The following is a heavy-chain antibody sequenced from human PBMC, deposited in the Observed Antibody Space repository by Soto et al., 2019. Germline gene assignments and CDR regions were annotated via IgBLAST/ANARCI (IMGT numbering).Heavy chain of an antibody. Sequence: EVQLLESGGGLVQPGESLRLSCAASEFTFSSYALSWVRQAPGKGLEWVSGISSSGYRTYYADSVKGRFTISRDNFQRTLYLQMNSLRAEDTAVYYCAKGSVTRVACTDAFDFWGQGTIVTVSS. D-gene: IGHD6-19*01. CDR3: AKGSVTRVACTDAFDF. J-gene: IGHJ3*01. V-gene: IGHV3-23*01. CDR2: ISSSGYRT. CDR1: EFTFSSYA.